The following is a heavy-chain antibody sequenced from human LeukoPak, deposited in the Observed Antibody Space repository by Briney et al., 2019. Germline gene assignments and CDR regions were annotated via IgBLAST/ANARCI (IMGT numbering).Heavy chain of an antibody. J-gene: IGHJ4*02. CDR3: ARDSGSSSWSHDY. V-gene: IGHV4-38-2*02. CDR2: IYYSGST. Sequence: SETLSLTCTVSGYSISSGYYWGWIRQPPGKGLEWIGSIYYSGSTYYNPSLKSRVTISVDTSKNQFSLKLSSVTAADTAVYYCARDSGSSSWSHDYWGQGTLVTVSS. CDR1: GYSISSGYY. D-gene: IGHD6-13*01.